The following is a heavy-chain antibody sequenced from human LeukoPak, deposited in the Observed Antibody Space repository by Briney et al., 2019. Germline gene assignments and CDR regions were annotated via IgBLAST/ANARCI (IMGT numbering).Heavy chain of an antibody. CDR2: IIPIFGTA. V-gene: IGHV1-69*05. CDR1: GGTFSRHA. J-gene: IGHJ3*02. Sequence: GASVKVSCKASGGTFSRHAISWVRQAPGQGLEWMGGIIPIFGTAKYAQKVQGRVTMSTDESTSTAYMELSSLRSEDTAVYYCAREGGITVFGVAQPGGAYDIWGQGTMVTVSS. D-gene: IGHD3-3*01. CDR3: AREGGITVFGVAQPGGAYDI.